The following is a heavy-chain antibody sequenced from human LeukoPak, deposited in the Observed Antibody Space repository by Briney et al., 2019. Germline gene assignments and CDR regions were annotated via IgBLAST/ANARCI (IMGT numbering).Heavy chain of an antibody. CDR1: GFTFSSYG. CDR3: XXXXXSSWDSFDY. D-gene: IGHD6-13*01. J-gene: IGHJ4*02. V-gene: IGHV3-33*01. Sequence: GGSLTRSCAASGFTFSSYGRQWVRQAPGKGREWGAVIWYDGSNKYYADSGKGRFTSSRHNCKNTLYLQMNSLRAEDTAVYYXXXXXXSSWDSFDYWGQGTLVTVSS. CDR2: IWYDGSNK.